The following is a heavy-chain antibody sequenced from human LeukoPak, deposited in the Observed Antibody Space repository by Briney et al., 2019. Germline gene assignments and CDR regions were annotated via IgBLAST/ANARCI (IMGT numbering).Heavy chain of an antibody. J-gene: IGHJ4*02. V-gene: IGHV3-53*01. D-gene: IGHD2-2*01. CDR2: IYSGGST. Sequence: GGSLRLSCAASGFTVSSNYMSWVRQAPGKGLEWVSVIYSGGSTYYADSVKGRFTISRDNSKNTLYLQMNSLRAEDTAVYYCARGPYCSSTSCQFDYWGQGTLVTVSS. CDR3: ARGPYCSSTSCQFDY. CDR1: GFTVSSNY.